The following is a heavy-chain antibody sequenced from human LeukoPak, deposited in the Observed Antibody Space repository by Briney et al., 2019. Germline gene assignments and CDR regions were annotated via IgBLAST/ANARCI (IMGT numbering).Heavy chain of an antibody. CDR2: ISSSGGT. CDR1: GGSISSYY. CDR3: ARGPYSYDSSGAFDI. Sequence: SETLSLTCTVSGGSISSYYWSWIRQPAGKGLEWIGRISSSGGTNYNPSLKSRVTISVGTSKNQFSLKLSSVTAADTAVYFCARGPYSYDSSGAFDIWGQGTMVTVSS. V-gene: IGHV4-4*07. D-gene: IGHD3-22*01. J-gene: IGHJ3*02.